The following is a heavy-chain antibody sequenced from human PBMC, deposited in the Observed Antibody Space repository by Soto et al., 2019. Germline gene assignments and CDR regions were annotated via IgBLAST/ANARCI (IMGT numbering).Heavy chain of an antibody. CDR3: ARLSWKDYYDSSGYYYAFDY. D-gene: IGHD3-22*01. CDR2: INHSGST. V-gene: IGHV4-34*01. Sequence: SETLSLTCAVYGGSFSGYYWTWIRQPPGTGLEWIGEINHSGSTNYNPSLKSRVTISVDTSKIQFSLKLTSVTAADTAVYYCARLSWKDYYDSSGYYYAFDYWGQGTLVTVSS. J-gene: IGHJ4*02. CDR1: GGSFSGYY.